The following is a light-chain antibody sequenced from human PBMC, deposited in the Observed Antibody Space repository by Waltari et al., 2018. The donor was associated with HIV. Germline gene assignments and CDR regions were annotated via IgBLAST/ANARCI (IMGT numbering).Light chain of an antibody. CDR1: KLGDKY. J-gene: IGLJ1*01. CDR3: QAWDSSTGLYV. Sequence: SYELTQPPSVSVSPGQTASITCSGDKLGDKYACWYQQKPGQSPVLVIYQDSKLPSGIPERFSGSNSGNTATLTISGTQAMDEADYYCQAWDSSTGLYVFGTGTKVTVL. V-gene: IGLV3-1*01. CDR2: QDS.